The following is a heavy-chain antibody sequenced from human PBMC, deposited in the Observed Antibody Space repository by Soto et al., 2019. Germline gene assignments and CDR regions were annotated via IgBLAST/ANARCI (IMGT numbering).Heavy chain of an antibody. CDR2: ISKSSSVI. Sequence: GGSLRLSCAASGSTFSSSEMHWVRQAPGKGLEWISYISKSSSVIYYADSVKGRFTISRDNTKNLLYLQMNSLRADDTAVYFCASVNLPFSYGIDVWGQGTTVTV. D-gene: IGHD3-3*01. CDR1: GSTFSSSE. CDR3: ASVNLPFSYGIDV. J-gene: IGHJ6*02. V-gene: IGHV3-48*03.